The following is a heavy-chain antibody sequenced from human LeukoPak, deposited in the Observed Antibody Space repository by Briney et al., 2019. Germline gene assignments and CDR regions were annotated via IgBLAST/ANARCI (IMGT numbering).Heavy chain of an antibody. CDR2: ISWNSGSI. J-gene: IGHJ6*02. CDR3: AKDRQWELLNGMDV. V-gene: IGHV3-9*01. CDR1: GFTFDDYA. D-gene: IGHD1-26*01. Sequence: GGSLRLSCAASGFTFDDYAMHWVRQAPGKGLEWVSGISWNSGSIGYADSVKGRFTISRDNAKNSLYLQMNSLRAEDTALYYCAKDRQWELLNGMDVWGQGTMVTVSS.